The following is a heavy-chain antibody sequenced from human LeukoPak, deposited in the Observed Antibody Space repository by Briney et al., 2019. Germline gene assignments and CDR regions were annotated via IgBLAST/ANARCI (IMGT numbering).Heavy chain of an antibody. D-gene: IGHD3-3*01. J-gene: IGHJ4*02. Sequence: ASVKVSCKASGYTFTSYGISWVRQAPGQGLEWMGWISAYNGNTNYAQKLQGRVTMTTDTSTSTAYMEVERLKSDDTAVYFCAVGMVVIINSPFDHWGQGTLVTVSS. CDR2: ISAYNGNT. CDR3: AVGMVVIINSPFDH. CDR1: GYTFTSYG. V-gene: IGHV1-18*01.